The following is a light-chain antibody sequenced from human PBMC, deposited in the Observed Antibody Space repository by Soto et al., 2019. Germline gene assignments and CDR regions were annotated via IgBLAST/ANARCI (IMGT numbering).Light chain of an antibody. Sequence: EIVMTQFPATLSVSPGERATLSCRASQSVSSNLAWYQQKPGQAPRLLIYGISTRATGIPARFSGSGSETECTLTISSLQSEDFAVYYCQQYNNWPLTFGGGTKVEIK. V-gene: IGKV3-15*01. CDR2: GIS. J-gene: IGKJ4*01. CDR3: QQYNNWPLT. CDR1: QSVSSN.